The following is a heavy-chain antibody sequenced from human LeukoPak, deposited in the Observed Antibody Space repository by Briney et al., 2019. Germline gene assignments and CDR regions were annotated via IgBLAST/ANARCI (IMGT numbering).Heavy chain of an antibody. V-gene: IGHV3-48*03. D-gene: IGHD6-19*01. CDR2: ISTSGNTI. CDR3: ARDLTVAGPMDV. Sequence: GGSLRLSCEASGFTFRGFDMNWVRQALGKGLEWVSYISTSGNTIYYADSVKGRFTISRDDARNSLDLQMRSLRAEDTAVYYCARDLTVAGPMDVWGQGTTVTVSS. J-gene: IGHJ6*02. CDR1: GFTFRGFD.